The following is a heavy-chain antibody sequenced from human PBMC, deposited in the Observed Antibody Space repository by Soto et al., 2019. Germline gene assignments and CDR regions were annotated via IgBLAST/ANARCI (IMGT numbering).Heavy chain of an antibody. Sequence: PGGSPRLSCAASGFTFSSYGMHWVRQAPGKGLEWVAVIRYDASKEYYADSVKGRFTISRDNSKNTLYLQMDSLRAEDTAVYYCARELGYCSGGNCYSDYWGQGTLVTVSS. V-gene: IGHV3-33*01. CDR3: ARELGYCSGGNCYSDY. CDR1: GFTFSSYG. D-gene: IGHD2-15*01. CDR2: IRYDASKE. J-gene: IGHJ4*02.